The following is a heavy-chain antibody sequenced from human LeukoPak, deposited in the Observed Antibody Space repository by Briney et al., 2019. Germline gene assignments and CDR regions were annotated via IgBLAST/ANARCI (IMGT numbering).Heavy chain of an antibody. CDR1: GYTFTDHY. CDR3: TRDVRPRGGIDS. Sequence: ASVKVACKASGYTFTDHYMHWVRQAPGQGLEWMGWINPNSGGTNCAQKFQGRVTMTRDTSISTAYMELSRLRSDDTALYYCTRDVRPRGGIDSWGQGTLVTVSS. D-gene: IGHD3-10*01. CDR2: INPNSGGT. J-gene: IGHJ4*02. V-gene: IGHV1-2*02.